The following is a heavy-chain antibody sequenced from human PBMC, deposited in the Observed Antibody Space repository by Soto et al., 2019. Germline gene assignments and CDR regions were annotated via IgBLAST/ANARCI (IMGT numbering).Heavy chain of an antibody. V-gene: IGHV1-3*01. CDR1: GYTFTSYA. J-gene: IGHJ4*02. CDR3: ARVDIVVATRHFDY. D-gene: IGHD2-21*02. CDR2: INAGNGNT. Sequence: GASVKVSCKASGYTFTSYAMHWVRQAPGQRLEWMGWINAGNGNTKYSQKFQGRVTITRDTSASTAYVELSSLRSEDTAVYYCARVDIVVATRHFDYWGQGTLVTVSS.